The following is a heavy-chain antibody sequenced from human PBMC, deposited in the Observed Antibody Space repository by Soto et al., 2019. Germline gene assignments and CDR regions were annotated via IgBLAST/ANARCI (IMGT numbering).Heavy chain of an antibody. CDR3: ARDRNYDILTGYASHYYYYGMDV. D-gene: IGHD3-9*01. J-gene: IGHJ6*02. Sequence: ASVKVSCKASGGTFSSYAISWVRQAPGQGLEWMGGIIPIFGTANYAQKFQGRVTITADESTSTVYMELSSLRSEDTAVYYCARDRNYDILTGYASHYYYYGMDVWGQGTTVTVSS. CDR2: IIPIFGTA. CDR1: GGTFSSYA. V-gene: IGHV1-69*13.